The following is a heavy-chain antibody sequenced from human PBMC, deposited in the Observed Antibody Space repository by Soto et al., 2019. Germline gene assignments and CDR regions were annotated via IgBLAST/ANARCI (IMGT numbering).Heavy chain of an antibody. Sequence: QVQLVQSGAEVKKPGASVKVSCKASGYTFTSYGISWVRQAPGQGLEGMGWISAYNGNTNYAQKLQGRVTITRETSASTAYMELSSLRSEDTAVYYCARAYYDSSGYYPYWGQGTLVTVSS. CDR3: ARAYYDSSGYYPY. J-gene: IGHJ4*02. D-gene: IGHD3-22*01. CDR1: GYTFTSYG. CDR2: ISAYNGNT. V-gene: IGHV1-18*01.